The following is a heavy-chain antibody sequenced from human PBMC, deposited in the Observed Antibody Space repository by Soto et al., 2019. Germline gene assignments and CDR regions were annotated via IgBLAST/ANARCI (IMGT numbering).Heavy chain of an antibody. Sequence: SETLSLTCAVSGGSISSSNCWTWVRQPPGKGLEWIGEIYHSGSTNYNPSLKSRVTISVGQSKNQFSLNLSSVIAADTAIYYCARVSTLSSGWPGSLDNWGQGTLVTVSS. CDR3: ARVSTLSSGWPGSLDN. J-gene: IGHJ4*02. CDR2: IYHSGST. V-gene: IGHV4-4*02. D-gene: IGHD6-19*01. CDR1: GGSISSSNC.